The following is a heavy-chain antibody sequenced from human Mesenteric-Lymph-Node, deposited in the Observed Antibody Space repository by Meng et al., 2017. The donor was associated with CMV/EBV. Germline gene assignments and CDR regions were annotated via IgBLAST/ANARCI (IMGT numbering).Heavy chain of an antibody. CDR3: ARMRRTTVWFDP. Sequence: KASGYTFTDYFRLWLRQAPGQGLEWMGWIHPNSGDTHYAQRFQGRITMTRDTSITTSYMELSRLRSDDTAVYYCARMRRTTVWFDPWGQGTLVTVSS. CDR2: IHPNSGDT. V-gene: IGHV1-2*02. CDR1: GYTFTDYF. J-gene: IGHJ5*02. D-gene: IGHD2/OR15-2a*01.